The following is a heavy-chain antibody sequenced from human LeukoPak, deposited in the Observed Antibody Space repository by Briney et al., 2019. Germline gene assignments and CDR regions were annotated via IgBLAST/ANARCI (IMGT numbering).Heavy chain of an antibody. D-gene: IGHD3-10*01. J-gene: IGHJ4*02. CDR1: GFTFSSYA. Sequence: PGGSLRLSCAASGFTFSSYAMSWVRQARGGGLEWVSAIGGSGGSTYYADSVKGRFTISRDNSKNTLYLQMKSLRAEDTAVFYCAKGHTNYYGSGSYWDYWGQGTLVTVSS. V-gene: IGHV3-23*01. CDR3: AKGHTNYYGSGSYWDY. CDR2: IGGSGGST.